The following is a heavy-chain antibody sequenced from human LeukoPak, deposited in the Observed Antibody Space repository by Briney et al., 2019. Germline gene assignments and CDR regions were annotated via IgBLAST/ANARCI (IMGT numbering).Heavy chain of an antibody. CDR1: GFTFSSHA. J-gene: IGHJ6*03. CDR2: ISGSGGAT. D-gene: IGHD1-7*01. CDR3: ATVGRGTTLGDYYYMDV. Sequence: PGGSLRLSCAASGFTFSSHAMTWVRQAPGKGLEWVSAISGSGGATNYADPVKRRFTISRDNSKNTLYQQMNGLRAEDTAIYHCATVGRGTTLGDYYYMDVWGKGTTVTVSS. V-gene: IGHV3-23*01.